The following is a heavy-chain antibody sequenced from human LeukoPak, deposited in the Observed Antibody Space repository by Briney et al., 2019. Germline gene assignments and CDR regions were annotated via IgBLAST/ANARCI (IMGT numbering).Heavy chain of an antibody. CDR2: IHHTGAT. Sequence: TSETLSLTCIVSGASISINNHYWGWIRRPPGKGLEWIASIHHTGATYYNPSLESRVTISVDTSNNQFSLRLGSVTAADTAVYHCARHCCSGPAKRVFDIWGQGTMVTVSS. CDR1: GASISINNHY. D-gene: IGHD2-15*01. J-gene: IGHJ3*02. CDR3: ARHCCSGPAKRVFDI. V-gene: IGHV4-39*01.